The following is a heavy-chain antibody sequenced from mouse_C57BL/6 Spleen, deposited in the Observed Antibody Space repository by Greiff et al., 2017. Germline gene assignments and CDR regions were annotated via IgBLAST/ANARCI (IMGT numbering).Heavy chain of an antibody. CDR2: INPSTGGT. J-gene: IGHJ4*01. D-gene: IGHD1-1*01. CDR3: ARRGHYYGSSYDAMDY. CDR1: GYSFTGYY. Sequence: EVQLQQPGPELVKPGASVKISCKASGYSFTGYYMNWVKQSPEKSLEWIGEINPSTGGTTYNQKFKAKATLTVDKSSSTAYMQLKSLTSEDSAVYYCARRGHYYGSSYDAMDYWGQGTSVTVSS. V-gene: IGHV1-42*01.